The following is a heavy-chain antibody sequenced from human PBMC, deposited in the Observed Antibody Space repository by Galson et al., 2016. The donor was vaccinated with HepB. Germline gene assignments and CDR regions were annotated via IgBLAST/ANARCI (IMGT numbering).Heavy chain of an antibody. V-gene: IGHV1-69*13. Sequence: SVKVSCKASGGTFSSYVISWVRQAPGQGLEWMGGIIPIFGTANYAQKFQGRVTITADESTSTAYMDLSSLRSEDTAVYYCARDSHPTYDILTGSADAFDFWGQGTTVTVSS. CDR1: GGTFSSYV. J-gene: IGHJ3*01. CDR2: IIPIFGTA. D-gene: IGHD3-9*01. CDR3: ARDSHPTYDILTGSADAFDF.